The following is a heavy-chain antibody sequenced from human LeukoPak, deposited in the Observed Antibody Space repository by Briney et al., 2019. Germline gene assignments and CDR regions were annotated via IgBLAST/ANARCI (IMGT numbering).Heavy chain of an antibody. D-gene: IGHD6-13*01. CDR1: GFTFNDYA. Sequence: GGSLRLSCAASGFTFNDYAMHWVRQAPGKGLEWVSGISWNSGSIGYADSVKGRFTISRDNAKNSLYLQMNSLRAEDTALYYCAKVGGILRAFDIWGQGTMVTVSS. V-gene: IGHV3-9*01. J-gene: IGHJ3*02. CDR2: ISWNSGSI. CDR3: AKVGGILRAFDI.